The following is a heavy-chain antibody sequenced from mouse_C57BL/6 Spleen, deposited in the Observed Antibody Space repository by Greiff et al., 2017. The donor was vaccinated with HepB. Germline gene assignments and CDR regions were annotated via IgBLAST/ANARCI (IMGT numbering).Heavy chain of an antibody. CDR2: IDPETGGT. CDR1: GYTFTDYE. D-gene: IGHD2-1*01. CDR3: TRGGYGNYVDY. J-gene: IGHJ2*01. V-gene: IGHV1-15*01. Sequence: QVQLKESGAELVRPGASVTLSCKASGYTFTDYEMHWVKQTPVHGLEWIGAIDPETGGTAYNQKFKGKAILTADKSSSTAYMELRSLTSEDSAVYYCTRGGYGNYVDYWGQGTTLTVSS.